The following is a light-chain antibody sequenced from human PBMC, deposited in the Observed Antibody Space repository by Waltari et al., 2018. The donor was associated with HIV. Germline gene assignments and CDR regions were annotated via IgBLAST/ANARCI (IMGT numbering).Light chain of an antibody. J-gene: IGKJ1*01. CDR2: WAS. CDR1: QSVLYSSDKKNY. Sequence: DIVMTQSPDSLVVSLGERATINCKSSQSVLYSSDKKNYLAWYQQKSGQPPKVLIYWASTRESGVPDRFSGSGSGTDFTLTISSLQAEDVAVYYCQQYYSTPWTFGQGTKVEIK. V-gene: IGKV4-1*01. CDR3: QQYYSTPWT.